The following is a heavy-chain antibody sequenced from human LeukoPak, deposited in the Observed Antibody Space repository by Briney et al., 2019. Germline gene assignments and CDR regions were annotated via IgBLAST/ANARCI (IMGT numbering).Heavy chain of an antibody. CDR3: ARLYGDYYFDY. J-gene: IGHJ4*02. Sequence: SQTLSLTCTVSGGSISSTTYYWGCIRQPPGKGLEWIGSIYYSGSTYYNPSLKSRVTMSVDTSKNQFSLNLSSVTAADTAVYYCARLYGDYYFDYWGQGTLVTVPS. CDR1: GGSISSTTYY. CDR2: IYYSGST. V-gene: IGHV4-39*01. D-gene: IGHD4-17*01.